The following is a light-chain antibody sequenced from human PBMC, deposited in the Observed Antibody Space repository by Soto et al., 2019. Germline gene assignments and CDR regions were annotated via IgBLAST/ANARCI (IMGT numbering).Light chain of an antibody. CDR2: DAS. CDR3: QVRTNWSIA. V-gene: IGKV3-11*01. CDR1: QSVSSY. Sequence: VELTQSTFPRSLSPGERATFSCRDSQSVSSYLAWYQQKPGQAPRLLIYDASNRATGIPARFSGTGSGTDFTLTINNLEPEDFAVYYCQVRTNWSIAFGRGTRLEIK. J-gene: IGKJ5*01.